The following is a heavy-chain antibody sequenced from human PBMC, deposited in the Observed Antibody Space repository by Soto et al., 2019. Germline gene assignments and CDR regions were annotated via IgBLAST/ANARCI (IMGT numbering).Heavy chain of an antibody. V-gene: IGHV1-18*01. CDR1: GYTFTSYG. J-gene: IGHJ3*02. Sequence: ASVKLSCEASGYTFTSYGISWVRQAPGQGLEWMGWISAYNGNTNYAQKLQGRVTMTTDTSTSTAYMELRSLRSDDTAVYYCARDGGYSGYDYWGAFDIWGQGTMVTVSS. CDR3: ARDGGYSGYDYWGAFDI. CDR2: ISAYNGNT. D-gene: IGHD5-12*01.